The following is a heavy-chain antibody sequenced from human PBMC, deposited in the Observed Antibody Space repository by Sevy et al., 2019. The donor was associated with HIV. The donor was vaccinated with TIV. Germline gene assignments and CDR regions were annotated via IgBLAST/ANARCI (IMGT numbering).Heavy chain of an antibody. J-gene: IGHJ3*02. D-gene: IGHD3-22*01. CDR3: VKAYYYDSSGLPDAFDI. CDR1: GFTFSSYA. Sequence: GGSLRLSCSASGFTFSSYAMHWVRQAPGKGLEYVSAISSNGGSTYYADSVKGRFTISRDNSKNTLYLLMSSLRAEDTAVYYCVKAYYYDSSGLPDAFDIWGQGTMVTVSS. CDR2: ISSNGGST. V-gene: IGHV3-64D*06.